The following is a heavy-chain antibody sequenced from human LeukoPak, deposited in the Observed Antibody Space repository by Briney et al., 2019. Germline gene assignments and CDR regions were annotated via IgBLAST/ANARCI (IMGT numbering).Heavy chain of an antibody. CDR3: ADYRKPQGLDY. V-gene: IGHV3-23*01. Sequence: GGSLRLSCAVSGFSFGTYAASWVRQAPGKGLEWVSDISADGDDTYYADSVKGRFTISRDNSKNTLYLQMDSPRAEDTAVYYCADYRKPQGLDYWGQGALVTVSS. J-gene: IGHJ4*02. CDR2: ISADGDDT. CDR1: GFSFGTYA. D-gene: IGHD1-14*01.